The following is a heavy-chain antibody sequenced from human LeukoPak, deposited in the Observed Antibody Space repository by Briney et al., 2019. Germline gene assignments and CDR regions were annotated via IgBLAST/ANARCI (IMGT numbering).Heavy chain of an antibody. Sequence: GGSLRLSCAASGFTFSSYAMHWVRQAPGKGLEWVAVISYDGSNKYYADSVKGRFTISRDNSKNTLYLQMNSLRAEDTAVYYCARDSGGSAPDFDYWGQGTLVTVSS. CDR3: ARDSGGSAPDFDY. V-gene: IGHV3-30-3*01. CDR2: ISYDGSNK. D-gene: IGHD2-15*01. CDR1: GFTFSSYA. J-gene: IGHJ4*02.